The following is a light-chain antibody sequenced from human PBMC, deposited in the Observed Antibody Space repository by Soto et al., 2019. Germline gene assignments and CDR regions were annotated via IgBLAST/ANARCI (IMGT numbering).Light chain of an antibody. V-gene: IGLV1-44*01. CDR3: APWDDSLNGPV. CDR2: SNN. J-gene: IGLJ3*02. Sequence: QSALTQPPSASGTPGQRVTISCSGNSSNIGSNTVNWYQQLPGTAPKLLIYSNNQRPSGVPDRFSGSKSGTSASLAISGLQSEDEADYYCAPWDDSLNGPVFGGGTKLTVL. CDR1: SSNIGSNT.